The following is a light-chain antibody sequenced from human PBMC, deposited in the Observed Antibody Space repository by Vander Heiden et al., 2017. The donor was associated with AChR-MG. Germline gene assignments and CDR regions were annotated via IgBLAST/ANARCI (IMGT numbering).Light chain of an antibody. CDR1: SGVIVSNY. J-gene: IGLJ2*01. Sequence: MLPQPPPASGSPGKKVTRSGARSSGVIVSNYVQWDQQRPGRAPTIVIDEENKRPAGVPDRFSGSIDSSSNSASRTISGLKTEDEADYYGQSDESTTVVLGGGTKLTVL. CDR2: EEN. CDR3: QSDESTTVV. V-gene: IGLV6-57*03.